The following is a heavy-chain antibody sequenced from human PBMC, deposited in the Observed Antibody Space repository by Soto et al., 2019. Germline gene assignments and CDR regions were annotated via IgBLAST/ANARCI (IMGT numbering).Heavy chain of an antibody. D-gene: IGHD3-10*01. CDR1: GFTFSSYA. J-gene: IGHJ4*02. Sequence: EVQLLESGGGLVQPGGSLRLSCAASGFTFSSYAMSWVRQAPGKGLEWVSAISGSGGSTYYADSVKGRFTISRDNSKKTLYLQMNSLRAEDTAVYYCAKGRTTTMVRGVIITYFDYWGQGTLVTVSS. CDR3: AKGRTTTMVRGVIITYFDY. CDR2: ISGSGGST. V-gene: IGHV3-23*01.